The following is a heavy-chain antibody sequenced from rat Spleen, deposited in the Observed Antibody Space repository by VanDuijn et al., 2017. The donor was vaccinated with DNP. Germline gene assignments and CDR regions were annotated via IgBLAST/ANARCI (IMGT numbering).Heavy chain of an antibody. CDR2: IWAGGST. V-gene: IGHV2-72*01. D-gene: IGHD1-12*01. J-gene: IGHJ4*01. CDR1: GFSLSRNG. CDR3: ARHRTIMPYYYAMDA. Sequence: VQLKESGPDLMRPSETLSLTCSVSGFSLSRNGVGWIRQPLGKGLVWMGTIWAGGSTNYNSAVQSRLSISRDTSTSQVFLKMNSLQPEDTGTYYCARHRTIMPYYYAMDAWGQGASVTVSS.